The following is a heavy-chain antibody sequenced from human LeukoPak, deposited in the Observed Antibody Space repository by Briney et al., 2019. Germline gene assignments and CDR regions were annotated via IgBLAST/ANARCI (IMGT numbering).Heavy chain of an antibody. CDR1: GGSISSNY. D-gene: IGHD3-10*01. V-gene: IGHV4-59*01. CDR2: IYYSGST. CDR3: ARGAYGSGSYG. J-gene: IGHJ4*02. Sequence: SETLSLTCTVSGGSISSNYWSWIRQPPGKGLEWIGYIYYSGSTNYNPSLKSRVTISVDTSKNQFSLKLSSVTAADTAVYYCARGAYGSGSYGWGQGTLVTVSS.